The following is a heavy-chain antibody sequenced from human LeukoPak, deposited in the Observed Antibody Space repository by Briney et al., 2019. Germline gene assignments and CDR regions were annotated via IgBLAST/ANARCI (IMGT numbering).Heavy chain of an antibody. CDR3: TTDCDSQVVPAAIAPDAFDI. CDR1: GFTFSNYG. CDR2: ISFDGSNK. D-gene: IGHD2-2*01. Sequence: GGSLRLSCAASGFTFSNYGMHWVRQAPGKGLEWVAVISFDGSNKYYADSVKGRFTISRDNSKSTLHLQMNSLKTEDTAVYYCTTDCDSQVVPAAIAPDAFDIWGQGTMVTVSS. J-gene: IGHJ3*02. V-gene: IGHV3-30*03.